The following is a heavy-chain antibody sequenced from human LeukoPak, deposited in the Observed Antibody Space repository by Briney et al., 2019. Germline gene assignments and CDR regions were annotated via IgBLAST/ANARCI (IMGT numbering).Heavy chain of an antibody. J-gene: IGHJ6*03. D-gene: IGHD5-24*01. Sequence: SVKVSCKASGGTFSSYAISWVRQAPGQGLEWVGGIIPIFGTANYAQKFQGRVTITTDESTSTAYMELSSLRSEDTAVYYCARDKEIADDYYYMDVWGKGTTVTVSS. CDR3: ARDKEIADDYYYMDV. CDR2: IIPIFGTA. CDR1: GGTFSSYA. V-gene: IGHV1-69*05.